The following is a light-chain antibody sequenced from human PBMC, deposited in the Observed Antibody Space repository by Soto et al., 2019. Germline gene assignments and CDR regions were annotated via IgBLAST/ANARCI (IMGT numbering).Light chain of an antibody. J-gene: IGKJ4*01. V-gene: IGKV1-39*01. Sequence: DIQMTQSPSSLPASVGDRVTITCQASQNINNYLNWYQQKPGRAPKLLIYAASSLQSGVPSRFSGSGSGTDFTLSISSLQPEDFATYYCLQNYNYPLTFGGGTKVDNK. CDR3: LQNYNYPLT. CDR2: AAS. CDR1: QNINNY.